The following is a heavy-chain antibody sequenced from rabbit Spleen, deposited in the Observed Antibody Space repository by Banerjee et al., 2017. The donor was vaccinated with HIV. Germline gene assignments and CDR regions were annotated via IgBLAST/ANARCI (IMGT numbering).Heavy chain of an antibody. Sequence: QSLEESGGGLVKPGASLTLTCTASGFSFSSNDYMCWVRQAPGKGLEWISCIGGSSSGFTYSATWAKGRFTCSKTSSTTVTLQMTSLTVADTATYFCARDTGSSFSSYGMDLWGPGTLVTFS. CDR3: ARDTGSSFSSYGMDL. CDR2: IGGSSSGFT. V-gene: IGHV1S40*01. J-gene: IGHJ6*01. D-gene: IGHD8-1*01. CDR1: GFSFSSNDY.